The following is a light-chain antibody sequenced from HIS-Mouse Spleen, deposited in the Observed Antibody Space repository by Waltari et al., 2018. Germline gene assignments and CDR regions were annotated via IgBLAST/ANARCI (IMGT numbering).Light chain of an antibody. Sequence: DIQLTQSPSFLSASVGDRVTITCPASQGISSYLAWYQLKPGKAPKLLIYAASTLQSGVPSRFSGSGSGTEFTLTISSLQPEDFATYYCQQLNSYPPTFGQGTKVEIK. J-gene: IGKJ1*01. CDR3: QQLNSYPPT. CDR1: QGISSY. CDR2: AAS. V-gene: IGKV1-9*01.